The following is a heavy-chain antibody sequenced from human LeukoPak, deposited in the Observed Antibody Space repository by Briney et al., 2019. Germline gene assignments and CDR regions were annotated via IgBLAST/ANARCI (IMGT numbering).Heavy chain of an antibody. CDR3: ARYPGDCGKRD. V-gene: IGHV3-48*03. D-gene: IGHD2-21*02. CDR2: ISSSGSTI. Sequence: GGSLRLSCAASGFTFSSYEMNWVRQAPGKGLEWVSYISSSGSTIYYADSVKGRFTISSDNAKNSLYLQMNSLRAEDTAVYYCARYPGDCGKRDWGQGTLVTVSS. CDR1: GFTFSSYE. J-gene: IGHJ4*02.